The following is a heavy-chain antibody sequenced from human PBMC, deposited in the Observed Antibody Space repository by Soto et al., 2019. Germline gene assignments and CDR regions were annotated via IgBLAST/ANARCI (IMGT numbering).Heavy chain of an antibody. V-gene: IGHV5-51*01. CDR3: VRGVHLTAADAFDV. Sequence: GASLKISCKGSGYSFTSYWIGWVRQMPGKGLEWMGIIYAGDSDSRYSTSFQGQVTISVDKSITTAYLQWSSLKASDTAMYYCVRGVHLTAADAFDVWGQGTMVTVSS. D-gene: IGHD3-10*01. J-gene: IGHJ3*01. CDR2: IYAGDSDS. CDR1: GYSFTSYW.